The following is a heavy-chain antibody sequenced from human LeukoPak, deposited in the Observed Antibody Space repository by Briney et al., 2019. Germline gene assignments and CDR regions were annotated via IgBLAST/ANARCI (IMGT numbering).Heavy chain of an antibody. CDR1: GVSFGSYG. J-gene: IGHJ4*02. V-gene: IGHV3-48*04. D-gene: IGHD3-22*01. CDR2: ISGHTGTT. CDR3: ARDLDSGNYFFAY. Sequence: GGSLRLSCAASGVSFGSYGLSWVRQAPGMGLQGGAFISGHTGTTRYADSVEGRFTISRDNAKNSLYLQMSSLRAEDTAVYYCARDLDSGNYFFAYWGQGTPVIVSS.